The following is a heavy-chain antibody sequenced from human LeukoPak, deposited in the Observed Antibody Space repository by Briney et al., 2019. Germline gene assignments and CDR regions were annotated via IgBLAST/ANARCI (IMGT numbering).Heavy chain of an antibody. V-gene: IGHV1-18*01. Sequence: ASVKVSCKASGYTFTSYDINWVRQATGQGLEWMGWISGYNDNRDYAQKLQGRVSMTTVTSTSTVYMELRSLRSDDTAVYYCARIITRSSSSLHPDNWGQGTLVTVSS. CDR2: ISGYNDNR. J-gene: IGHJ4*02. CDR1: GYTFTSYD. D-gene: IGHD6-6*01. CDR3: ARIITRSSSSLHPDN.